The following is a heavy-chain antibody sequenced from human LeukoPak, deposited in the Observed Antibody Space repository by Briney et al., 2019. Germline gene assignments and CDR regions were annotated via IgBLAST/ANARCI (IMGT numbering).Heavy chain of an antibody. V-gene: IGHV4-34*01. CDR2: INHSGST. CDR1: GGSFSGYY. J-gene: IGHJ4*02. CDR3: ASSSGGNFAH. Sequence: SETLSLTCAVYGGSFSGYYWSWIRQPPGKGLEWIGEINHSGSTNYNPSLKSRVTISVDTSKNQFSLKLSSVTAADTAVYYCASSSGGNFAHWGQGTLVTVSS. D-gene: IGHD4-23*01.